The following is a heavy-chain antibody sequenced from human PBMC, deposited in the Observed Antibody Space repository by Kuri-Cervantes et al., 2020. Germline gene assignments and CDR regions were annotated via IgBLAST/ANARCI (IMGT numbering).Heavy chain of an antibody. V-gene: IGHV3-7*01. CDR3: ARHRFPNYGSFDY. J-gene: IGHJ4*02. D-gene: IGHD4-17*01. CDR2: IKQDGSEK. CDR1: GFTFSSYW. Sequence: GESLKISCAASGFTFSSYWMSWVRQAPGKGLEWVANIKQDGSEKYYVDSVKGRFTISRDNAKNSLYLQMNSLRAEDTAVYYCARHRFPNYGSFDYWGQGTLVTVSS.